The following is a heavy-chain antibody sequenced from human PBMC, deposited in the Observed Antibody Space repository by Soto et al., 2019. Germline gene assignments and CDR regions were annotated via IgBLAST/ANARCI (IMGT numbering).Heavy chain of an antibody. CDR3: ARGLVGWLQYDYYFDY. J-gene: IGHJ4*02. CDR2: IYYSGST. CDR1: GGSISSYY. V-gene: IGHV4-59*01. Sequence: SETLSLTCTVSGGSISSYYWSRIRQPPGKGLEWIGYIYYSGSTNYNPSLKSRVTISVDTSKNQFSLKLSSVTAADTAVYYCARGLVGWLQYDYYFDYWGQGTLVTVSS. D-gene: IGHD5-12*01.